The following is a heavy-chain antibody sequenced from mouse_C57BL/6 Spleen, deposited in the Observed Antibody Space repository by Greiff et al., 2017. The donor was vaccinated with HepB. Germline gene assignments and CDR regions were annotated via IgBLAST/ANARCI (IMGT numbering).Heavy chain of an antibody. J-gene: IGHJ1*03. Sequence: QVQLKQSGAELAKPGASVKLSCKASGYTFTSYWMHWVKQRPGQGLEWIGYINPSSGYTKYNQKFKDKATLTADKSSSTAYMQLSSLTYEDSAVYYCAEGNYGWYFDVWGTGTTVTVSS. CDR2: INPSSGYT. CDR1: GYTFTSYW. D-gene: IGHD2-1*01. CDR3: AEGNYGWYFDV. V-gene: IGHV1-7*01.